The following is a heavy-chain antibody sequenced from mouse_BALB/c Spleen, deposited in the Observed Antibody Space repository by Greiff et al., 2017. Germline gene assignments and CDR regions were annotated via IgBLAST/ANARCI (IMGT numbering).Heavy chain of an antibody. V-gene: IGHV1S29*02. J-gene: IGHJ4*01. CDR1: GYTFTDYN. Sequence: EVQLQQSGPELVKPGASVKISCKASGYTFTDYNMHWVKQSHGKSLEWIGYIYPYNGGTGYNQKFKSKATLTVDNSSNTAYMELRSLTSEDSAVYYCARLYYGNDGAMDYWGQGTSVTVSS. CDR2: IYPYNGGT. D-gene: IGHD2-2*01. CDR3: ARLYYGNDGAMDY.